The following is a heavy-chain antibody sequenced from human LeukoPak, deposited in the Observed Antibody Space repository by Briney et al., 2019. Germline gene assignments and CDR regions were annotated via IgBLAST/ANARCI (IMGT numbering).Heavy chain of an antibody. CDR3: GRATVTTWNSMDV. CDR1: GFTVSSNY. V-gene: IGHV3-7*04. CDR2: IKPDGSEK. J-gene: IGHJ6*02. D-gene: IGHD4-17*01. Sequence: AGGSLRLSCAASGFTVSSNYMSWVRQAPGKGLEWVANIKPDGSEKYYVDSVKGRFTISRDNAKNSLYLQMNSLRAEDTAVYYCGRATVTTWNSMDVWGQGTTVTVSS.